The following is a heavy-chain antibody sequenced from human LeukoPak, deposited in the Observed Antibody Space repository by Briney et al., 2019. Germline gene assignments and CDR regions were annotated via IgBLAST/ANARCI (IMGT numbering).Heavy chain of an antibody. J-gene: IGHJ4*02. CDR2: ISSNGGST. CDR1: GFTFSRYA. D-gene: IGHD3-10*01. CDR3: EKDGYGSGSYYFFDF. V-gene: IGHV3-64D*06. Sequence: PGGSLRLSCSASGFTFSRYAMHWVRQAPGKGLEYVSSISSNGGSTYYADSVKGRFTISRDNSKNTLYLQMSSLRAEDTAVYYCEKDGYGSGSYYFFDFWGQGTLVTVSS.